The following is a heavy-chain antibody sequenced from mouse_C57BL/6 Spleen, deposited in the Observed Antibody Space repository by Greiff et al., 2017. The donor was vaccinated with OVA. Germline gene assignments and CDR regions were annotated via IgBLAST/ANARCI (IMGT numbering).Heavy chain of an antibody. CDR1: GYTFTSYW. V-gene: IGHV1-50*01. CDR2: IDPSDSYT. D-gene: IGHD1-1*01. Sequence: QVQLQQPGAELVKPGASVKLSCKASGYTFTSYWMQWVKQRPGQGLEWIGEIDPSDSYTNYNQKFKGKATLTVDTSSSTDYMQLSSLTSEDSAVYYCARGGWNGSYWYFDVWGTGTTVTVSS. CDR3: ARGGWNGSYWYFDV. J-gene: IGHJ1*03.